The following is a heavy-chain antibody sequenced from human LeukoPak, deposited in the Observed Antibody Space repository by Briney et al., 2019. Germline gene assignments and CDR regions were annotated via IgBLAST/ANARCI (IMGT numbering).Heavy chain of an antibody. CDR3: TRGDFYVGAQDY. J-gene: IGHJ4*02. Sequence: GGSLRLSCAASGFTFSIYAMTWVRQAPGKGLVWVSRINSDGSDTSYADSVKGRFTISRDNAKNTLYLQMNSLGAGDTAVYYCTRGDFYVGAQDYWGQGTLVAVSS. CDR1: GFTFSIYA. CDR2: INSDGSDT. D-gene: IGHD1-26*01. V-gene: IGHV3-74*01.